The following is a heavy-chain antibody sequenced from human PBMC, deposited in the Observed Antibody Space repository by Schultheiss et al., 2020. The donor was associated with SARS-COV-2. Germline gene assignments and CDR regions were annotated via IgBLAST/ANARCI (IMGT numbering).Heavy chain of an antibody. D-gene: IGHD3-22*01. J-gene: IGHJ6*02. CDR2: ISYDGSNK. CDR3: ARDDGTMIVGGDV. Sequence: SLKISCAASGFTFSYYGMHWVRQGPGKGLEWVAVISYDGSNKYYADSVKGRFTISRDNSKNTLYLQMNSLRAEDTAVYYCARDDGTMIVGGDVWGQGTTVTVSS. CDR1: GFTFSYYG. V-gene: IGHV3-30*03.